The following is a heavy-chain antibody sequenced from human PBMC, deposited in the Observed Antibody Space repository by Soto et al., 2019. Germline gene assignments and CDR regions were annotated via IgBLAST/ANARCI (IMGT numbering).Heavy chain of an antibody. D-gene: IGHD1-26*01. CDR2: ISTYNGNT. CDR1: GYTFTSYA. CDR3: ARGEVGATPSDY. V-gene: IGHV1-18*01. J-gene: IGHJ4*02. Sequence: ASVKVSCKASGYTFTSYAITWVRQAPGQGLEWMGWISTYNGNTNYAQKLQGRVTMTTDTSTSTAYMELRSLRSDDTAVYYCARGEVGATPSDYWGQGTLVTVSS.